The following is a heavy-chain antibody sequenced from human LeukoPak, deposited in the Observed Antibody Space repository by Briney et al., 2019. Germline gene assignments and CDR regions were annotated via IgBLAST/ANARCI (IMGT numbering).Heavy chain of an antibody. CDR3: AKRYCSGGSCYSDAFDI. D-gene: IGHD2-15*01. Sequence: GGSLRLSCAASGFTFSSYGMHWVRQAPGKVLEWVAFIRYDGSNKYYADSVKGRFTISRDNSKNTLYLQMNSLRAEDTAVYYCAKRYCSGGSCYSDAFDIWGQGTMVTVSS. CDR1: GFTFSSYG. J-gene: IGHJ3*02. CDR2: IRYDGSNK. V-gene: IGHV3-30*02.